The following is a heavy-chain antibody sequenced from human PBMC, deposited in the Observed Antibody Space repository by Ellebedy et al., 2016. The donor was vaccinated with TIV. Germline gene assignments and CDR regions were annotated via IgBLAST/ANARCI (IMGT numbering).Heavy chain of an antibody. CDR3: ATGLGYGVLDF. CDR1: GGSSSGYY. CDR2: INQIGFT. J-gene: IGHJ4*02. D-gene: IGHD4-17*01. V-gene: IGHV4-34*01. Sequence: MPSETLSLTCAVSGGSSSGYYWTWIRQSQGKGLEWIGEINQIGFTNYNPSLKSRVTMSADTSQHQFFMKVTSVTAADTGIYYFATGLGYGVLDFWGQGTLVSVSS.